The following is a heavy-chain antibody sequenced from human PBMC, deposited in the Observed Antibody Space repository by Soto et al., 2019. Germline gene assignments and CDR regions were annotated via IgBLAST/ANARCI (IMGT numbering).Heavy chain of an antibody. V-gene: IGHV4-39*01. CDR3: ARNASRGYSSSWYFEA. J-gene: IGHJ4*02. D-gene: IGHD6-13*01. Sequence: QLQLQESGPGLVKPSETLSLTCNVSGGSVGSSSYYWGWIRQAPGKGLEWIVSTYYNAGTYYNPSLKSRVTTAMYASKKRFPLTVTSLTAAASAICYCARNASRGYSSSWYFEAWGQGTPVTVSS. CDR1: GGSVGSSSYY. CDR2: TYYNAGT.